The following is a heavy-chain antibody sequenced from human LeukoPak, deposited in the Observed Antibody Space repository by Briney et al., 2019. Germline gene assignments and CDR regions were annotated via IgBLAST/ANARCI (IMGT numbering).Heavy chain of an antibody. D-gene: IGHD2-21*01. CDR3: AREQAILNYFDY. J-gene: IGHJ4*02. CDR2: ISSSGNTI. Sequence: GGSLRLSCAASGFTFSSYEMNWVRQAPGKGLEWVSYISSSGNTIYYADSVKGRFTISRDNAKNSLYLQMNSLRAEDTAVYYCAREQAILNYFDYWGQGTLVTVSS. CDR1: GFTFSSYE. V-gene: IGHV3-48*03.